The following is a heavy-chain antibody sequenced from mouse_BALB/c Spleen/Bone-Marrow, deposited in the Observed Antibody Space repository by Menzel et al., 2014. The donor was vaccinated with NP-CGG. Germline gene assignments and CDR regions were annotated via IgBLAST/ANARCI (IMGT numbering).Heavy chain of an antibody. CDR1: GFNIKDTY. J-gene: IGHJ2*01. Sequence: EVQLQQSGAELEKPGASVKLSCTASGFNIKDTYMHWVKQRPEQGLEWIGRIDPANGNTKYDPKFQGKATITADTSSNTAYLQLSSLTSEDTAVYYCARYYYGSSYFDYWGQGTTLTVSS. D-gene: IGHD1-1*01. CDR3: ARYYYGSSYFDY. CDR2: IDPANGNT. V-gene: IGHV14-3*02.